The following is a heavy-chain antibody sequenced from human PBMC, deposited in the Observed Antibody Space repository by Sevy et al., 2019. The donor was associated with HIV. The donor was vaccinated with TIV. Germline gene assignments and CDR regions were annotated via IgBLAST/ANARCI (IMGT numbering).Heavy chain of an antibody. V-gene: IGHV3-48*03. CDR3: ARDCVASTLTMDV. CDR2: ISPSGSPI. CDR1: GFTLSNFV. Sequence: GGSLRLSCAASGFTLSNFVMNWVRQAPGKGLEWVSYISPSGSPIYYADSVKDRFTISRDNAKNQLYLQMNSLRPDDTGLYYCARDCVASTLTMDVWGQRTTVTVSS. J-gene: IGHJ6*02.